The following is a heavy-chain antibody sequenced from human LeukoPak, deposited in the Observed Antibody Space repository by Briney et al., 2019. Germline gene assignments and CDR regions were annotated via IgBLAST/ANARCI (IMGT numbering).Heavy chain of an antibody. CDR1: GYSISSGYY. CDR3: ARDYYDSSGYFRLSGWFDP. CDR2: IYHSGST. V-gene: IGHV4-38-2*02. J-gene: IGHJ5*02. Sequence: PSETLSLTCAVSGYSISSGYYWSWIRQPPGKGLEWIGSIYHSGSTYYNPSLKSRVTISVDTSKNQFSLKLSSVTAADTAVYYCARDYYDSSGYFRLSGWFDPWGQGTLVTVSS. D-gene: IGHD3-22*01.